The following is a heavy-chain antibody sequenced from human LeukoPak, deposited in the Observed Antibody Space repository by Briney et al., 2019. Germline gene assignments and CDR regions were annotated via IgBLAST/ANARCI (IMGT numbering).Heavy chain of an antibody. D-gene: IGHD2-15*01. CDR3: ASETRYCSGGTCYSDYFDN. Sequence: GGSLRLSCVDSGLSFATYWMSWVRQAPGKRLEWVANINRDGSEKYYVDSVKGRFTISRDNAKNSLYLQMNSLRAEDTAVYYCASETRYCSGGTCYSDYFDNWGQGTQFTVSS. J-gene: IGHJ4*02. V-gene: IGHV3-7*01. CDR1: GLSFATYW. CDR2: INRDGSEK.